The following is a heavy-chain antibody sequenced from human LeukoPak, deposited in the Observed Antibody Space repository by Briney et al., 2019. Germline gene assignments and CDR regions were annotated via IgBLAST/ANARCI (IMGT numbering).Heavy chain of an antibody. CDR2: ISYDGSSK. Sequence: PGGSLRLSCAASGFTFSNYVMHWVRQAPGKGLEWVAIISYDGSSKYYTDSVKGRFTISRDNSKNTLYLQVSSLRADDTAVYYCASTPRGIAAAGGNYYMDVWGKGTTVTVSS. CDR3: ASTPRGIAAAGGNYYMDV. V-gene: IGHV3-30*03. D-gene: IGHD6-13*01. CDR1: GFTFSNYV. J-gene: IGHJ6*03.